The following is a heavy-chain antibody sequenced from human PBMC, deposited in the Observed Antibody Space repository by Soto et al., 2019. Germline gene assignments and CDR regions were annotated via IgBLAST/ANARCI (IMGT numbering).Heavy chain of an antibody. V-gene: IGHV3-30-3*01. CDR1: GFTFSSYA. CDR3: ARDQGYYDILTGYLTGPYGYFDY. Sequence: GGSLRLSCAASGFTFSSYAMHWVRQAPGKGLEWVAVISYDGSNKYYADSVKGRFTISRDNSKNTLYLQMNSLRAEDTAVYYCARDQGYYDILTGYLTGPYGYFDYWGQGTLVTVSS. J-gene: IGHJ4*02. CDR2: ISYDGSNK. D-gene: IGHD3-9*01.